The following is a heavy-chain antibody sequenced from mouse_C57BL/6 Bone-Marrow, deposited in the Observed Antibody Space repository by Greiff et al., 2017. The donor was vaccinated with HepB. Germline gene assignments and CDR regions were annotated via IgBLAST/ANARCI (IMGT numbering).Heavy chain of an antibody. CDR1: GYTFTSYW. J-gene: IGHJ2*01. D-gene: IGHD1-1*01. CDR2: IDPNSGGT. Sequence: QVQLQQSGAELVKPGASVKLSCKASGYTFTSYWMHWVKQRPGRGLEWIGRIDPNSGGTKYNEKFKSKATLTVDKPSSTAYMQLSSLTSEDSAVYYWARGSCYGSSYESYFDYWGQGTTLTVSA. V-gene: IGHV1-72*01. CDR3: ARGSCYGSSYESYFDY.